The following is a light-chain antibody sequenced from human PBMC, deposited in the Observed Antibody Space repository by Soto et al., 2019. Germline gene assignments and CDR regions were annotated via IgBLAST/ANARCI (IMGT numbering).Light chain of an antibody. CDR3: KQYKEWPPFN. V-gene: IGKV3-20*01. CDR1: QSVSSSY. Sequence: IVLTHSPGTLSLSPGERATLSCRASQSVSSSYLAWYQQKPGQAPRLLIYGASSRATGIPDRFSGSGSGTDFTLTISRLEPEDFAVYSCKQYKEWPPFNFGQGTRLEIK. CDR2: GAS. J-gene: IGKJ5*01.